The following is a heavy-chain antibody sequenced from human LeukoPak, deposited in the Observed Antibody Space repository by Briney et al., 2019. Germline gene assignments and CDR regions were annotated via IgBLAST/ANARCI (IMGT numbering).Heavy chain of an antibody. D-gene: IGHD6-13*01. CDR1: GGSISSYY. CDR2: IYYSGST. V-gene: IGHV4-59*08. Sequence: SETLSLTCTVSGGSISSYYWSWIRQPPGKGLEWIGYIYYSGSTNYNPSLKSRVTISVDTSKNQFSLKLSSVTAADTAVYYCARHGTQLGRIAAAGTGWFDPWGQGTLVTVSS. J-gene: IGHJ5*02. CDR3: ARHGTQLGRIAAAGTGWFDP.